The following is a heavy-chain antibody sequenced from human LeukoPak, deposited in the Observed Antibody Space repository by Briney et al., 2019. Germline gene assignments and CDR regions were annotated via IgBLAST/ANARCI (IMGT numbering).Heavy chain of an antibody. D-gene: IGHD3-9*01. Sequence: SETLSLTCTVSGGSISSYYWSWIRQPAGKGLEWIGRIYTSGSTNYNPSLKSRVTMSVDTSKNQFSLKLSSVTAADTAVYYCARDTYDILTGYYGPYYYYYYMDVWGKGTTVTIS. CDR2: IYTSGST. J-gene: IGHJ6*03. CDR3: ARDTYDILTGYYGPYYYYYYMDV. CDR1: GGSISSYY. V-gene: IGHV4-4*07.